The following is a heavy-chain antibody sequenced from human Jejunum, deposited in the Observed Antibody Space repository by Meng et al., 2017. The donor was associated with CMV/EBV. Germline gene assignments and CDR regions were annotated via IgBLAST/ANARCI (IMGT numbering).Heavy chain of an antibody. D-gene: IGHD1-7*01. J-gene: IGHJ3*02. CDR2: IRFDGTNE. CDR1: G. Sequence: GMHWVRKAQGKGLEWVTFIRFDGTNECYADSVQGRFTISRDNSKNTVYLQMNSLRAEDTAVYYCAKDSSYRYRWNCPDAFNMWGQGTMVTVSS. V-gene: IGHV3-30*02. CDR3: AKDSSYRYRWNCPDAFNM.